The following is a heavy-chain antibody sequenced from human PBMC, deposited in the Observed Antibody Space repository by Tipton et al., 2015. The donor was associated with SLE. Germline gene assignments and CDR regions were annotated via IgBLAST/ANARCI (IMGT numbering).Heavy chain of an antibody. D-gene: IGHD3-22*01. J-gene: IGHJ6*03. CDR1: GFTFSSYS. Sequence: SLRLSCAASGFTFSSYSMNWVRQAPGKGLEWVSGISGSGGNTHYADSVKGRFTISRDNSKNTLYLEMNSLRAEDTAIYYCAKSYFDSGVGVYYYMDVWGKGTTVTVSS. CDR3: AKSYFDSGVGVYYYMDV. V-gene: IGHV3-23*01. CDR2: ISGSGGNT.